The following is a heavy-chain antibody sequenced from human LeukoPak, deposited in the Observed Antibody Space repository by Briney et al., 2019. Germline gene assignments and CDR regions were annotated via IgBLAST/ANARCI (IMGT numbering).Heavy chain of an antibody. D-gene: IGHD3-22*01. J-gene: IGHJ4*02. V-gene: IGHV3-33*06. CDR2: IWYDGSNK. CDR3: AKSLIVVGLQIEN. CDR1: GFTFSSYG. Sequence: GGSLRLSCAAYGFTFSSYGMPWVRQAPGKGLGWVAVIWYDGSNKNYADSVKGRFTISRDNSKSSLYQQTNSLRTKDTAVYYCAKSLIVVGLQIENWGQGTLVTVSS.